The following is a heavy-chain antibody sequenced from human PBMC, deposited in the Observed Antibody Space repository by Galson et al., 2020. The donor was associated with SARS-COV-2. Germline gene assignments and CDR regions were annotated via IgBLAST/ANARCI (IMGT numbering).Heavy chain of an antibody. CDR1: GFTFSSYS. CDR2: ILYDGRQK. CDR3: ARALGVAAAGEFWAKFNYHYYAMDV. D-gene: IGHD6-13*01. Sequence: GGSLRLSCATSGFTFSSYSMHWVRQAPGKGLEWVAFILYDGRQKYYADSVKGRFTVSRDDSKNTVYLQMNSLRAEDTAVYYCARALGVAAAGEFWAKFNYHYYAMDVWGQGTTVTVSS. V-gene: IGHV3-33*05. J-gene: IGHJ6*02.